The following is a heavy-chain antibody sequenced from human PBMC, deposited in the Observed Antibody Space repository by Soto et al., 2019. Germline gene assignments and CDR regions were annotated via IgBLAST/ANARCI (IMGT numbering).Heavy chain of an antibody. CDR2: IIPIFGTA. CDR3: ARDPYYYDSSGSNFDY. D-gene: IGHD3-22*01. CDR1: GGTFSSYA. Sequence: SVKVSCKASGGTFSSYAISWVRQAPGQGLEWMGGIIPIFGTANYAQKFQGRVTITADESTSTAYMELSSLRSEDTAVYYCARDPYYYDSSGSNFDYWGQGTLVTVSS. J-gene: IGHJ4*02. V-gene: IGHV1-69*13.